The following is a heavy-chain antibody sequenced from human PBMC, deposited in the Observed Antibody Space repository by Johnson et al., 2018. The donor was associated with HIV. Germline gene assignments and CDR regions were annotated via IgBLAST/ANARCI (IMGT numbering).Heavy chain of an antibody. V-gene: IGHV3-15*01. J-gene: IGHJ3*02. CDR2: IKRKTDGGTT. CDR3: TRWGKKGAFDI. Sequence: VQLVESGGGLVKPGGSVRLSCAVSGFTFTDAWMSWVRQAPGKGLEWVGRIKRKTDGGTTDYAASVKGRFTISRDDSKSIAYLQMNSLKTEDTAVYYCTRWGKKGAFDIWGQGTMVTVSS. D-gene: IGHD3-16*01. CDR1: GFTFTDAW.